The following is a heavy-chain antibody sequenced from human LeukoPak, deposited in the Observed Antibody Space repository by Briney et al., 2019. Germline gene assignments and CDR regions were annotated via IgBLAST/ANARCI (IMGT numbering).Heavy chain of an antibody. Sequence: SETLSPTCAVSGGSISSGGYSWSWIRQPPGKGLEWIGYIYHSGSTYYNPSLKSRVTISVDRSKNQFSLKLSSVTAADTAVYYCARGGLDDWFDPWGQGTLVTVSS. CDR3: ARGGLDDWFDP. CDR1: GGSISSGGYS. CDR2: IYHSGST. D-gene: IGHD3/OR15-3a*01. J-gene: IGHJ5*02. V-gene: IGHV4-30-2*01.